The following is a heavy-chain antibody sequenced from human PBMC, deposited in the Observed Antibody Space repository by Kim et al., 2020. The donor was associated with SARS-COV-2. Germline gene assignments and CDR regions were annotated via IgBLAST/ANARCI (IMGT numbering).Heavy chain of an antibody. D-gene: IGHD1-26*01. J-gene: IGHJ6*02. CDR2: INPNSGGT. CDR3: ARYSLTNEVYSTYFYYGMDV. Sequence: ASVKVSCKASGYTFTGYYIQWVRQAPGQGLEWMGRINPNSGGTNSAQKFQGRVTMTRDTSISTAYMELSRLRSDDTAVYYCARYSLTNEVYSTYFYYGMDVWGQGTTVTVSS. V-gene: IGHV1-2*06. CDR1: GYTFTGYY.